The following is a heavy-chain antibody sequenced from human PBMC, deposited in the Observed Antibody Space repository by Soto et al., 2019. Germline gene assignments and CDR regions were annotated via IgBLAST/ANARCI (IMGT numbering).Heavy chain of an antibody. D-gene: IGHD6-6*01. CDR2: IKTTTDGGTT. J-gene: IGHJ5*02. V-gene: IGHV3-15*01. CDR3: TTSGPLRSSSFWFDP. CDR1: GFSFTNAW. Sequence: EVQLVESGGGLVEPGGSLRLSCAASGFSFTNAWMTWVRQAPGKGLEWVGRIKTTTDGGTTDYAAPVKGRFTISRDDSTNTPNPRMNGLKTEDTAVYYCTTSGPLRSSSFWFDPWGQGTLVSVSS.